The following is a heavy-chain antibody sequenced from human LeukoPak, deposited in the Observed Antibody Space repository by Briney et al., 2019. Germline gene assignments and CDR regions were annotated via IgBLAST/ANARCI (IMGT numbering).Heavy chain of an antibody. V-gene: IGHV1-2*04. CDR1: GYTFTGYY. J-gene: IGHJ3*02. D-gene: IGHD1-20*01. Sequence: ASVKVSCTASGYTFTGYYMHWVRQAPGQGLKWMGWINPNSGGTNYAQKFQGWVTMTRDTSISTAYMELSRLRSDDTAVYYCARGGITGTTRGPTRLNDAFDIWGQGTMVTVSS. CDR2: INPNSGGT. CDR3: ARGGITGTTRGPTRLNDAFDI.